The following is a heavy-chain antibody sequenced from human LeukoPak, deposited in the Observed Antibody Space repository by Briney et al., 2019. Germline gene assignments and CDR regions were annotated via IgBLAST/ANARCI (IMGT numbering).Heavy chain of an antibody. J-gene: IGHJ4*02. D-gene: IGHD3-10*01. CDR2: INAGNGNT. V-gene: IGHV1-3*01. Sequence: GASVKVSCKASGYTFTSYAMHWVRQAPGQRLEWMGWINAGNGNTKYSQKFQGRVTITRDTSASTAYMGLSSLRSEDTAVYYCARSRWFGEFLFDYWGQGTLVTVSS. CDR1: GYTFTSYA. CDR3: ARSRWFGEFLFDY.